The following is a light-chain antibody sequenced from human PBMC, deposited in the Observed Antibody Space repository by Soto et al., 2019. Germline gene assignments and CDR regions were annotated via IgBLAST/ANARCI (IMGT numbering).Light chain of an antibody. V-gene: IGLV3-21*02. CDR2: DDS. CDR3: QVWDSTSDHYV. CDR1: NIGAEG. J-gene: IGLJ1*01. Sequence: SYVLTQPPSVSVAPGHTARITCGGNNIGAEGVNWYQQKPGQAPVLVVYDDSDRPSGISERLSGSNSGNTATLTISGVEAGDEADYYCQVWDSTSDHYVFGTGTKLTVL.